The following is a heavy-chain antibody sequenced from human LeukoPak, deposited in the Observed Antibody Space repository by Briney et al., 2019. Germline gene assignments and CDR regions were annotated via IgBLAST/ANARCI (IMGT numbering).Heavy chain of an antibody. V-gene: IGHV3-23*01. Sequence: GGSLRLSCAVSRITLCNYGMSGVRQAPGKGLECVARICDSGGSTNYADTVKGRFTISRDNPKNTLYLQMNSLRAEETAVYFCAKRGIVIRAVIIVGFHKEANYLDYWGQGALVTVSS. J-gene: IGHJ4*02. CDR2: ICDSGGST. CDR1: RITLCNYG. D-gene: IGHD3-10*01. CDR3: AKRGIVIRAVIIVGFHKEANYLDY.